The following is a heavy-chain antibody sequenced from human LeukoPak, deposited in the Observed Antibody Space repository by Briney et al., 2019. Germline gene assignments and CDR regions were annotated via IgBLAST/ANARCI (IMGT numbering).Heavy chain of an antibody. V-gene: IGHV3-48*01. CDR1: GFTFSSSN. CDR2: ISSSSSAI. CDR3: AKDEAYYDSSGYYYFDY. J-gene: IGHJ4*02. Sequence: PGGSLRLSCAASGFTFSSSNMNWVRQAPGKGLEWVSYISSSSSAISYADSVKGRFTISRDNSKNTLYLQMNSLRAEDTAVYYCAKDEAYYDSSGYYYFDYWGQGTLVTVSS. D-gene: IGHD3-22*01.